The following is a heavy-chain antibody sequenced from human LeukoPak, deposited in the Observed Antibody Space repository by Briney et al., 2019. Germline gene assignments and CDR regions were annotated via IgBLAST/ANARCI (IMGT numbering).Heavy chain of an antibody. Sequence: PGGSLRLSCTASGFTFTNYPIHWVRQAPGKGLEWVAVMSYDGNNKYYADSVKGRFTISRDSSKNTLYLQMNSLRAEDTAVYYCARGSASSGIDYWGQGTLVTVSS. CDR2: MSYDGNNK. V-gene: IGHV3-30-3*01. CDR3: ARGSASSGIDY. D-gene: IGHD1-14*01. CDR1: GFTFTNYP. J-gene: IGHJ4*02.